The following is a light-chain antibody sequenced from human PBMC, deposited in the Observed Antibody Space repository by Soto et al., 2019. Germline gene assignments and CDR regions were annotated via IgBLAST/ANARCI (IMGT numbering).Light chain of an antibody. Sequence: DILLTQSPASLSASAGERATLSCRASQIVSSYLAWYQQKPGQAPRLLIYDASSLHTGVPARFSGSGSGTDFTLTISSLEPEDFATYYCQQYDSSCTLGQGTKVDIK. V-gene: IGKV3D-20*01. CDR2: DAS. CDR1: QIVSSY. J-gene: IGKJ1*01. CDR3: QQYDSSCT.